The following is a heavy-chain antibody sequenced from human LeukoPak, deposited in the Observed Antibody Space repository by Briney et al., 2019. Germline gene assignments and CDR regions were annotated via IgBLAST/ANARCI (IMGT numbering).Heavy chain of an antibody. V-gene: IGHV1-3*01. Sequence: GASVKVSCKASGYTFTSYAMHWVRQAPGQRLEWMGWINAGNGNTKYSQKFQGRVTITRDTSASTAYMGLSSLRSEDTAVYYCARSCSSTSCLARFDPWGQGTLVTVSS. CDR2: INAGNGNT. CDR3: ARSCSSTSCLARFDP. CDR1: GYTFTSYA. J-gene: IGHJ5*02. D-gene: IGHD2-2*01.